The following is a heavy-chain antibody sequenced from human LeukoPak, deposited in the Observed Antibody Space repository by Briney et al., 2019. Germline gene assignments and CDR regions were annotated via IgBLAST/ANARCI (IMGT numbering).Heavy chain of an antibody. CDR3: ARDSTYYYNSGSYLDY. J-gene: IGHJ4*02. D-gene: IGHD3-10*01. V-gene: IGHV3-30-3*01. Sequence: GGSLRLSCAASGFTFSTYAMHWVRQAPGKGLEWVAVISYDGSNKYYADSVKGRFTISRDNSKNTLYLQMNSLRAEDTAVYYCARDSTYYYNSGSYLDYWGQGTLDTVSS. CDR2: ISYDGSNK. CDR1: GFTFSTYA.